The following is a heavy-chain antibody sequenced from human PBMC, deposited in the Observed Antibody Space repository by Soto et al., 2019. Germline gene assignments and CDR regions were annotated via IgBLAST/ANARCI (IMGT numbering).Heavy chain of an antibody. CDR2: IYYSGST. J-gene: IGHJ5*02. V-gene: IGHV4-59*13. D-gene: IGHD4-17*01. Sequence: LHTLSLTCTVSGGSISSSYWSSFRQPPGQGQEWIGYIYYSGSTNYNPSLKSRVTISVDTSKNQFSLKLSSVTAADTAVYYCARAQNDDGEGDNWFEPWGQGSLVT. CDR1: GGSISSSY. CDR3: ARAQNDDGEGDNWFEP.